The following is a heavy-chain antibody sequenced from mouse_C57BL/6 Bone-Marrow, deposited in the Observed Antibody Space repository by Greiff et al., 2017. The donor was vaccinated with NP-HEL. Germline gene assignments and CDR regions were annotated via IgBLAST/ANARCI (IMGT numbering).Heavy chain of an antibody. J-gene: IGHJ1*03. Sequence: EVKVVESGGGLVKPGGSLKLSCAASGFTFSDYGMHWVRQAPEKGLEWVAYISSGRSTIYYADTVKGRFTISRDNAKNTLFLQMTSLRSEDTAMYYCARFYYGNFYWYFDVWGTGTTVTVSS. CDR1: GFTFSDYG. D-gene: IGHD2-1*01. CDR3: ARFYYGNFYWYFDV. CDR2: ISSGRSTI. V-gene: IGHV5-17*01.